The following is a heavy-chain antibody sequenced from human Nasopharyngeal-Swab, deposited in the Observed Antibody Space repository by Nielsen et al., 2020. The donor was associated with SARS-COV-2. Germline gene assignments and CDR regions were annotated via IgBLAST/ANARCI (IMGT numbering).Heavy chain of an antibody. CDR1: GFTFSSYA. J-gene: IGHJ4*02. Sequence: GESLKISCAASGFTFSSYAMSWVRQAPGKGLEWVSIISGSGDTTYYADSVKDRFTISRDNSKNTLYLQTNSLRAEDTAVYYCARERVGATSLTRVGFDYWGQGILVTVSS. CDR3: ARERVGATSLTRVGFDY. D-gene: IGHD1-26*01. V-gene: IGHV3-23*01. CDR2: ISGSGDTT.